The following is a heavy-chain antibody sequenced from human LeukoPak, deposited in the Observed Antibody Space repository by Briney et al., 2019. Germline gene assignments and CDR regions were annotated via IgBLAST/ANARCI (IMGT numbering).Heavy chain of an antibody. J-gene: IGHJ4*02. V-gene: IGHV4-59*01. CDR3: ARDDGDGQDY. CDR2: IYYSGST. D-gene: IGHD5-24*01. Sequence: SETLSLTCTVSGDSISSSNWWSWIRQPPGKGLEWIGYIYYSGSTNYNPSLKSRVTISVDTSKNQFSLKLSSVTAADTAVYYCARDDGDGQDYWGQGTLVTVSS. CDR1: GDSISSSNW.